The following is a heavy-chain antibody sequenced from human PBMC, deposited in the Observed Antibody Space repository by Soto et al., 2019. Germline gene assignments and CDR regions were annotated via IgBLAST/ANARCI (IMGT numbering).Heavy chain of an antibody. Sequence: EASVKVSCKASGYTFTSYDIILVRQATGQGLEWRGWMNPSTGNTDSAEKFQSRLTMTRNTSISTVYMELSSLSFEDTAVYYCARGRIIVAGGFDPWGQGTLVTVS. CDR2: MNPSTGNT. J-gene: IGHJ5*02. CDR3: ARGRIIVAGGFDP. V-gene: IGHV1-8*01. CDR1: GYTFTSYD. D-gene: IGHD6-19*01.